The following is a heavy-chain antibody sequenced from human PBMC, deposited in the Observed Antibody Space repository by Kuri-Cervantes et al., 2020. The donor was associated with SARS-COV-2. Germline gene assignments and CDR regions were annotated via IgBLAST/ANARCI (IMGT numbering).Heavy chain of an antibody. CDR2: ISAYNGNT. V-gene: IGHV1-18*01. J-gene: IGHJ6*02. CDR3: ARDRGGNARITIFGVVTAKFGMDV. Sequence: GGSLRLSCKASGYTFTSYGISWVRQAPGQGLEWMGWISAYNGNTNYAQKLQGRVTMTTDTSTSTAYMELRSLRSDDTAVYYCARDRGGNARITIFGVVTAKFGMDVWGQGTTVTVSS. D-gene: IGHD3-3*01. CDR1: GYTFTSYG.